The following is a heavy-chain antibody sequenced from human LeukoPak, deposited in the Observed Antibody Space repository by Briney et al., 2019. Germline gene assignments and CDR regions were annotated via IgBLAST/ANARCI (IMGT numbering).Heavy chain of an antibody. V-gene: IGHV1-18*01. CDR1: GYTFTSYG. J-gene: IGHJ2*01. Sequence: AASVKVSCKASGYTFTSYGISWVRQAPGQGLEWMGWISAYNGNTNYAQKLQGRVTMTADTSTSTAYMELRSLRSDDTAVYYCARDFRAARYWYFDLWGRGTLVTVSS. D-gene: IGHD6-6*01. CDR2: ISAYNGNT. CDR3: ARDFRAARYWYFDL.